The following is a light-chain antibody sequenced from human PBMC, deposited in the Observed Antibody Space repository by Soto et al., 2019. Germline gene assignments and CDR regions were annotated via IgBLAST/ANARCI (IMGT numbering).Light chain of an antibody. CDR1: QSVPGTY. V-gene: IGKV3-20*01. CDR3: QQYGNSPYT. Sequence: DILLTQSPGTLSLSPGETATLSCRSSQSVPGTYLAWYLQTPXQAXRLLIYGISKRATGVPDRFSGSGSGTDFSLTISRREPEDFAVYYCQQYGNSPYTFGQGTKVDIK. CDR2: GIS. J-gene: IGKJ2*01.